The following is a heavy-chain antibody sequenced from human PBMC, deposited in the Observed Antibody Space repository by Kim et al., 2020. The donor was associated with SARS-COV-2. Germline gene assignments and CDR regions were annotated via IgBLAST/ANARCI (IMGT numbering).Heavy chain of an antibody. Sequence: TNYADSVKGRFPTSRDNAKNTLYLQMDSLRTEDTAVYYCARDISYGSFDPWGQGTLVTVSS. CDR2: T. J-gene: IGHJ5*02. V-gene: IGHV3-74*01. CDR3: ARDISYGSFDP. D-gene: IGHD3-10*01.